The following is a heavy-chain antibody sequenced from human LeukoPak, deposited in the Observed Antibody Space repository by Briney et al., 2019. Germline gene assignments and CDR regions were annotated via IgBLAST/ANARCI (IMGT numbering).Heavy chain of an antibody. D-gene: IGHD2-15*01. J-gene: IGHJ6*02. V-gene: IGHV3-23*01. CDR3: AKDGRRGGYCSGGSCYRGYYYGMDV. CDR2: ISGSGGRT. CDR1: GLTFSSYA. Sequence: PGGSLRLSCAASGLTFSSYAMNWVRQAPGKGLEWVSAISGSGGRTYYADSVKGRFTISRDNSKNTLYLQMNSLRAEDTAVYYCAKDGRRGGYCSGGSCYRGYYYGMDVWGQGTTVTVSS.